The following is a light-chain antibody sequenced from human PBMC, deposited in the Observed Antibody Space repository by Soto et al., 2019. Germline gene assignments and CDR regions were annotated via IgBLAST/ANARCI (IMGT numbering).Light chain of an antibody. CDR1: RGFTTK. V-gene: IGKV1-12*01. J-gene: IGKJ5*01. Sequence: DIQLTQSPSSVSASVGDRVTITCRATRGFTTKLAWYQQKPGKAPKLLIYDMSTLQSGVPARFSGRGSGADFTLTISSLQPEDFATYYCQQAQTFPITFGHGARLEIK. CDR3: QQAQTFPIT. CDR2: DMS.